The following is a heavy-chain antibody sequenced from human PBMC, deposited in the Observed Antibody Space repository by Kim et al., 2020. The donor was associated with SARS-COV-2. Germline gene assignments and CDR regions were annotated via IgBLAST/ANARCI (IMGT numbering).Heavy chain of an antibody. J-gene: IGHJ2*01. CDR2: INHSGST. CDR3: ARDARGGYSYGRNWYFDL. Sequence: SETLSLTCAVYGGSFSGYYWSWIRQPPGKGLEWIGEINHSGSTNYNPSLKSRVTISVDTSKNQFSLKLSSVTAADTAVYYCARDARGGYSYGRNWYFDLWGRGTLVTVSS. D-gene: IGHD5-18*01. CDR1: GGSFSGYY. V-gene: IGHV4-34*01.